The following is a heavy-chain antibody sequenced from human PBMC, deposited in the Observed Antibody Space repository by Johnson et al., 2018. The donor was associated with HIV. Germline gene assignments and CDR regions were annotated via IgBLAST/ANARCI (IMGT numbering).Heavy chain of an antibody. D-gene: IGHD6-6*01. V-gene: IGHV3-30*18. CDR1: GFTFSTYG. CDR2: ISYDGSNK. Sequence: QVQLVESGGGVVQPGRSLRLSCAASGFTFSTYGMHWVRQAPGKGLEWVAFISYDGSNKHYDDSVKGRFTISRDNSKNTLDLQMSSLRAEDTAVFYCAKKGGLYSSSNDAFDIWGQGTMVIVSS. J-gene: IGHJ3*02. CDR3: AKKGGLYSSSNDAFDI.